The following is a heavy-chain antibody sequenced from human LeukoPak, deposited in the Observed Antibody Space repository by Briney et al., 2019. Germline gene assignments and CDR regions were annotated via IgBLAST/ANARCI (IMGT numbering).Heavy chain of an antibody. Sequence: ASVKVSCKASGYSFTTYGITWVRQAPGQGLEWMGWVSPYNGNTNYAQHLQGRVTMATDTSTTTAYMELRSLRSDDTAIYYCAREWGHYYDAWGQGTMVTVSS. CDR2: VSPYNGNT. V-gene: IGHV1-18*01. J-gene: IGHJ3*01. CDR3: AREWGHYYDA. CDR1: GYSFTTYG. D-gene: IGHD3-22*01.